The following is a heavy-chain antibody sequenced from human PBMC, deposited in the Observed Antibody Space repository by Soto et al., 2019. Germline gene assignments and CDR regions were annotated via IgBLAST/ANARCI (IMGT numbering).Heavy chain of an antibody. J-gene: IGHJ6*02. CDR2: IYHSGIT. V-gene: IGHV4-30-2*01. D-gene: IGHD3-10*01. CDR1: GASISSGGSS. Sequence: QLQLQESGSGLVKPSQTLSLTCAVSGASISSGGSSWSWIRQAPGPGLEWIGYIYHSGITNYNPSLKSRVTISVDKSQNQFSLCVSFVTAADTAVYYCARGLAVRGSYGLDVWGQGTTVTVSS. CDR3: ARGLAVRGSYGLDV.